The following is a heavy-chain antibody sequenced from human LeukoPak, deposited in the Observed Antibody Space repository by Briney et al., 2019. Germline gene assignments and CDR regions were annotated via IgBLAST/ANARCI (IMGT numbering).Heavy chain of an antibody. Sequence: GGSLRLSCAASGFTFSSYAMSWVRQAPGKGLEWVSGISGSGGTTYYADSVKGRFTISRDNSKNTLYLQMNSLRAEDTAVYYCAKSGPRWYSSGWYNYWGQGTLVTVSS. CDR3: AKSGPRWYSSGWYNY. V-gene: IGHV3-23*01. D-gene: IGHD6-19*01. CDR1: GFTFSSYA. J-gene: IGHJ4*02. CDR2: ISGSGGTT.